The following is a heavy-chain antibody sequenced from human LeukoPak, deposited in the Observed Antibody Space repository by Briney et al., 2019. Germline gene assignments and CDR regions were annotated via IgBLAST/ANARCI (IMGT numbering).Heavy chain of an antibody. V-gene: IGHV6-1*01. D-gene: IGHD2-2*01. CDR2: TYYRSKWFN. CDR1: AATLPTNPPP. Sequence: SQTLSFTCAISAATLPTNPPPPCHCPTPPPPPPPHRLGRTYYRSKWFNVHAVSVKSRMTLDADTSKNQFSLQLNSMTPEDTAVYYCARGTRNAFDYWGQGIPVTVSS. J-gene: IGHJ4*02. CDR3: ARGTRNAFDY.